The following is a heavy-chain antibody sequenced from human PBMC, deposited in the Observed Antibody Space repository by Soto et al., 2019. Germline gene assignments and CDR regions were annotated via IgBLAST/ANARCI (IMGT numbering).Heavy chain of an antibody. CDR1: GFTFRSYA. D-gene: IGHD3-3*01. J-gene: IGHJ5*02. CDR3: AKDDSLEWFFPLDA. Sequence: EVHLLESGGGLVQPGGSLRLSCSASGFTFRSYAMSWVRQAPGKGLEWVSGISGGGSDTYYSDSVRGRFTISRDNSKNTLYLQMNSLRVEDSAVYFCAKDDSLEWFFPLDAWGQGTLVTVS. CDR2: ISGGGSDT. V-gene: IGHV3-23*01.